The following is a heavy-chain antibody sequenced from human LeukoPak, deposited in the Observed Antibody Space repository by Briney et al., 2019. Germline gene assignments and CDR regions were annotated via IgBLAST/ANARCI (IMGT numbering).Heavy chain of an antibody. CDR1: GFTFSAYW. CDR3: TRDPRNKGFDP. Sequence: GGSLRLSCAASGFTFSAYWMHWARQSPGKGLVWVSCVNGDGSDTRYADSVKGRFTISRDNAKNTRYLQMNSLRVEDTAVYYCTRDPRNKGFDPWGQGTLVTVSS. D-gene: IGHD1/OR15-1a*01. CDR2: VNGDGSDT. V-gene: IGHV3-74*01. J-gene: IGHJ5*02.